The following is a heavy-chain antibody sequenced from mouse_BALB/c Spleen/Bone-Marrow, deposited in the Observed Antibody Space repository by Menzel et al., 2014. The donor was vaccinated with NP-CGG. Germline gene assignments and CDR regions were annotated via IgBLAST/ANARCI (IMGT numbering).Heavy chain of an antibody. CDR1: GFSLTSYG. Sequence: QVQLQQSGPGLVAPSQSLSIACTVSGFSLTSYGVHWVRQPPGKGLEWLGAIWAGGSTDYNSALMSRLSISKDNSKSQVFLKMNRLQTDDTAMYYCARALYYYGSSYYTMDYWGQGTSVIVSS. J-gene: IGHJ4*01. CDR3: ARALYYYGSSYYTMDY. V-gene: IGHV2-9*02. CDR2: IWAGGST. D-gene: IGHD1-1*01.